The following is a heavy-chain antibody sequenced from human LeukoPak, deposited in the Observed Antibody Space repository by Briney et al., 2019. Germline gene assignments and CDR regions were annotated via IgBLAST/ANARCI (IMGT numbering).Heavy chain of an antibody. CDR2: INSDGSST. CDR1: GFTFSSYW. V-gene: IGHV3-74*01. Sequence: GGSLRLSCAASGFTFSSYWMHWVRQAPGKGLVWVSRINSDGSSTSYADSVKGRFTISRDNAKNTLYLQMNSLRAEDTAVYYCARSGGDSNVLLWFGEQYYFDYWGQGTLVTVSS. CDR3: ARSGGDSNVLLWFGEQYYFDY. J-gene: IGHJ4*02. D-gene: IGHD3-10*01.